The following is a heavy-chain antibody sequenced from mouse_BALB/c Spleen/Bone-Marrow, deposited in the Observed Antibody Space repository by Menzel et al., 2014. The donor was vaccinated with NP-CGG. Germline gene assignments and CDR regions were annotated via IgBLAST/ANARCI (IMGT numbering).Heavy chain of an antibody. V-gene: IGHV5-6-5*01. CDR1: GFTFSNFA. CDR3: ARGYDYDFDY. J-gene: IGHJ2*01. Sequence: EVHLVESGGGLVKPRGSLKLSCAASGFTFSNFAMSWVRQTPDKRLEWVASISSGGSAYYPDSVKGRLSISRDNARDILFLQMSSLRSEDTAMYYCARGYDYDFDYWGQGTTLTVSS. CDR2: ISSGGSA. D-gene: IGHD2-4*01.